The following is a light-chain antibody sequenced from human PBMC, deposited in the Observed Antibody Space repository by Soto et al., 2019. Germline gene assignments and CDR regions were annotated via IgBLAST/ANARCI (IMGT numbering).Light chain of an antibody. J-gene: IGKJ4*01. Sequence: IHMTHSPSSVSASLGDVVTITFRASQGISTSLGWYQQKPGKAPKLLIYAASSLQSGVPSRFSGTGSGTDFTLTISSLQPEDFATYYCQQTNSFPLTFGGGTKVDIK. CDR3: QQTNSFPLT. CDR1: QGISTS. CDR2: AAS. V-gene: IGKV1D-12*01.